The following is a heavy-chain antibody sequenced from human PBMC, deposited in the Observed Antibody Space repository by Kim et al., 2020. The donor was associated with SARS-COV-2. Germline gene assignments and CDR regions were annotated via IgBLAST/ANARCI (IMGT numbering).Heavy chain of an antibody. CDR1: GFTFSDYH. V-gene: IGHV3-11*03. D-gene: IGHD5-18*01. Sequence: GGSLRLSCAASGFTFSDYHMSWIRQAPGKGLEWVSYISSSSSYTNYADSVKGRFTISRDNAKNSLYLQMNSLRAEDTAVYYCAGGIQLWLPFDYWGQGTLVTVSS. J-gene: IGHJ4*02. CDR2: ISSSSSYT. CDR3: AGGIQLWLPFDY.